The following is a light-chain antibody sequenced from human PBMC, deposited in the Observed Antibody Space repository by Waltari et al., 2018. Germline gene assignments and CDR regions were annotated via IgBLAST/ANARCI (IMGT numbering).Light chain of an antibody. CDR1: QSVSGSY. CDR2: GAS. J-gene: IGKJ2*01. Sequence: EIVLTQSPGTLSLSPGERATLSCRASQSVSGSYLAWYQQKPGQAPRLLIYGASSRATGIPDRFSGSGSGTDFSLTISRLEPEDFAVYYCQQYGSSPYTFGQGTKQEIK. V-gene: IGKV3-20*01. CDR3: QQYGSSPYT.